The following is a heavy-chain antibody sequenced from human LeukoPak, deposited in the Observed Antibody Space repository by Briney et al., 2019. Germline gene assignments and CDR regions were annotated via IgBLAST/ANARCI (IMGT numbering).Heavy chain of an antibody. Sequence: PGGSLRLSCEASGFTFSTYAMSWVRQAPGKGLEWVSGISVSGGTTYYADSVKGRFTISRDNSKNTLYLQMNSLRAEDTAVYYCAKDRNSGRCDYWGQGTLVTVSS. J-gene: IGHJ4*02. CDR1: GFTFSTYA. D-gene: IGHD2-15*01. V-gene: IGHV3-23*01. CDR3: AKDRNSGRCDY. CDR2: ISVSGGTT.